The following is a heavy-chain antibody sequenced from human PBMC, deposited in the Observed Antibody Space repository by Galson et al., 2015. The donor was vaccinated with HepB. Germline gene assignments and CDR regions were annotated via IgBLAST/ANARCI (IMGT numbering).Heavy chain of an antibody. J-gene: IGHJ5*02. CDR2: ISGSGGST. Sequence: SLRLSCAASGFTFSSYAMSWVRQAPGKGLEWVSAISGSGGSTYYADSVKGRFTISRDNSKNTLYLQMNSLRAEDTAVYYCAKGRGRRQLGVNWFDPWGQGTLVTVSS. CDR3: AKGRGRRQLGVNWFDP. CDR1: GFTFSSYA. V-gene: IGHV3-23*01. D-gene: IGHD6-13*01.